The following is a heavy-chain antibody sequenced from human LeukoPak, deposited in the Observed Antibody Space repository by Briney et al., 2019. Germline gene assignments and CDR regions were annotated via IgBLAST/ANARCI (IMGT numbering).Heavy chain of an antibody. J-gene: IGHJ5*02. CDR1: GFTFSSYG. CDR3: ARDQWLATYNWFDP. Sequence: GGSLRLSCAASGFTFSSYGMHWVRQAPGKGLEWVAVTWHDGSIKFYVDSVKGRFTISRDNSKNTLYLQMNSLRAEDTAVYYCARDQWLATYNWFDPWGQGTLVTVSS. V-gene: IGHV3-33*01. CDR2: TWHDGSIK. D-gene: IGHD6-19*01.